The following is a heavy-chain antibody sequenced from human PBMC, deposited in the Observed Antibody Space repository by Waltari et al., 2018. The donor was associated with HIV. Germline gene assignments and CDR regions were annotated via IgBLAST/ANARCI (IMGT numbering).Heavy chain of an antibody. CDR3: ARGKDCGGGTCDGYHYYGMDV. D-gene: IGHD2-15*01. CDR2: IYLEGTDT. Sequence: EVQLVESGGGLVQPGGSLRLSCAASGFTFTTSWVHWVRQAPGKGLVWVSRIYLEGTDTRYADSVKVRFTISRDNAKNTVYLQVNSLRGEDTSVYYCARGKDCGGGTCDGYHYYGMDVWGQGTTVTVSS. J-gene: IGHJ6*02. V-gene: IGHV3-74*01. CDR1: GFTFTTSW.